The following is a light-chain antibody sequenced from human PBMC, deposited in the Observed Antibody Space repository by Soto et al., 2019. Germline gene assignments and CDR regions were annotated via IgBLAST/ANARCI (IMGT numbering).Light chain of an antibody. J-gene: IGLJ3*02. V-gene: IGLV2-8*01. CDR1: SSDVGGYSY. CDR3: SSYAGSNNLGV. CDR2: EVS. Sequence: QSALTQPPSASGSRGQSVTSSCTGTSSDVGGYSYVSWYQQHPGKAPKLMIYEVSKRPSGVPDRFSGSKSGNTASLTVSGLQPEDEADYYCSSYAGSNNLGVFGGGTKLTVL.